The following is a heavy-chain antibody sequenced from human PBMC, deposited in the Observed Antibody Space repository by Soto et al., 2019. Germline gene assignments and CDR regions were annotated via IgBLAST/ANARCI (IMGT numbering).Heavy chain of an antibody. V-gene: IGHV4-34*01. CDR3: ARVRGIAAGYYMDV. D-gene: IGHD6-13*01. CDR1: GGSFSGYY. Sequence: SETLSLTCAVYGGSFSGYYWSWIRQPPGKGLEWIGEINHSGSTNYNPSLKSRVTISVDTSKNQFSLKLSSVTAADTAVYYCARVRGIAAGYYMDVWGKGTTVTVSS. CDR2: INHSGST. J-gene: IGHJ6*03.